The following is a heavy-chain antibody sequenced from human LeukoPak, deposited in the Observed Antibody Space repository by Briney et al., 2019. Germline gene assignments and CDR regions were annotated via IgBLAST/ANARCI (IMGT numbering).Heavy chain of an antibody. CDR1: GFTFSDYY. CDR2: ISSSGSTI. Sequence: PGGSLRLSCAASGFTFSDYYMSWIRQAPGKGLEWVSYISSSGSTIYYADSVKGRFTISRDNAKNSLYLQMNSLRAEDTAVYYCARDHRLYYYDSSGYYGMDVWGQGTTVTVSS. V-gene: IGHV3-11*01. J-gene: IGHJ6*02. D-gene: IGHD3-22*01. CDR3: ARDHRLYYYDSSGYYGMDV.